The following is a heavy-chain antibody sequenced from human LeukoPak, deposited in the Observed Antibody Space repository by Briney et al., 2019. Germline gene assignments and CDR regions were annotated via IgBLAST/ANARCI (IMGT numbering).Heavy chain of an antibody. CDR2: ISGSGGST. J-gene: IGHJ3*02. CDR3: ATTGERWLQFWDGAFDI. Sequence: GGSLRLSCAASGFTFSSYAMSWVRQAPGKGLEWASAISGSGGSTYYADSVKGRFTISRDNSKNTLYLQMNGLRAEDTAVYYCATTGERWLQFWDGAFDIWGQGTMVTVSS. V-gene: IGHV3-23*01. D-gene: IGHD5-24*01. CDR1: GFTFSSYA.